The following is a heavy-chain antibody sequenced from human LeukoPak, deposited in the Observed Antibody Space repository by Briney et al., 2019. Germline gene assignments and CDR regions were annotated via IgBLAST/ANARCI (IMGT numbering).Heavy chain of an antibody. J-gene: IGHJ4*02. Sequence: GGSLRLSCAASGFTFSSYWMSWVRQAPGKGLEWVANIKEDGSEKYYVDSVKGRFTISRDNAKNSLYLQVNSLRAEDMAVYYCARDVYSSGRPIDYWGQGTLVTVSS. CDR3: ARDVYSSGRPIDY. CDR2: IKEDGSEK. D-gene: IGHD6-25*01. CDR1: GFTFSSYW. V-gene: IGHV3-7*01.